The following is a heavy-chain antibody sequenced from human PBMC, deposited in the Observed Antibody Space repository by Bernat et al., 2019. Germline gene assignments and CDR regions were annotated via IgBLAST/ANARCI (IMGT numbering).Heavy chain of an antibody. CDR1: GGSFSGYY. J-gene: IGHJ6*02. CDR2: INHSGST. Sequence: QVQLQQWGAGLLKPSETLSLTCAVYGGSFSGYYWSWIRQPPGKGLEWIGEINHSGSTNYNPSLKSRVTISVDTSKNQFSLKLRAVTAADTAVYYCARGPTHTAMVTLYYDYGMDVWGQGTTVTVSS. CDR3: ARGPTHTAMVTLYYDYGMDV. D-gene: IGHD5-18*01. V-gene: IGHV4-34*01.